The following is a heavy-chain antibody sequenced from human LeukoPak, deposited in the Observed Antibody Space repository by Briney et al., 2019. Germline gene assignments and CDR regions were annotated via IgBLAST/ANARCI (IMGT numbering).Heavy chain of an antibody. J-gene: IGHJ3*02. V-gene: IGHV3-23*01. CDR2: ISDSGGST. D-gene: IGHD2-2*01. CDR3: ARAEVPAAIKSGAFDI. CDR1: GITLSNYG. Sequence: GGSLRLSCAVSGITLSNYGMSWVRQAPGKGLEWVAGISDSGGSTTYADSVKGRFTISRDNPKNTLFLQMNSLRAEDTAVYYCARAEVPAAIKSGAFDIWGQGTMVTVSS.